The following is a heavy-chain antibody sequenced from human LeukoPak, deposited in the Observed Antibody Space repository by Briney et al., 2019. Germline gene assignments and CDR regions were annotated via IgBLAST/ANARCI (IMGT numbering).Heavy chain of an antibody. CDR3: ARRGYCSSTSCYVFDY. V-gene: IGHV3-11*01. CDR1: GFTFSDYY. Sequence: PGGSLRLSCAASGFTFSDYYMSWIRQAPGKGLEWVSYISSSGSTIYYADSMKGRFTISRDNAKNSLYLQMNSLRAEDTAVYYCARRGYCSSTSCYVFDYWGQGTLVTVSS. J-gene: IGHJ4*02. CDR2: ISSSGSTI. D-gene: IGHD2-2*01.